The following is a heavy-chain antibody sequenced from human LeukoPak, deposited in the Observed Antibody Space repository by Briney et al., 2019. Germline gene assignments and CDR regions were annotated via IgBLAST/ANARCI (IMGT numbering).Heavy chain of an antibody. V-gene: IGHV4-34*01. Sequence: PSETLSLTCAVYGGSFSGYYWTWIRQPPGKGLEWVGEINHSGSTNYNPSLKSRVTMSPDTSKNHFSLKLRSVTAADTAVYYCAREGYCSGGTCSGAFDIWGQGTMVAVSS. CDR2: INHSGST. CDR1: GGSFSGYY. CDR3: AREGYCSGGTCSGAFDI. J-gene: IGHJ3*02. D-gene: IGHD2-15*01.